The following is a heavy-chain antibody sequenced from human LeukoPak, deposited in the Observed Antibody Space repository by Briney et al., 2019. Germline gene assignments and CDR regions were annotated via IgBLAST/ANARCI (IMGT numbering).Heavy chain of an antibody. CDR3: EREPDSTTGY. Sequence: GGSLRLSCAASGFTFSSYSMNWVRQAPGKGLEWVSYISSSSSTIYYADSVKGRFTISRDNAKNSLYLQMNSLRAEDTAVYYCEREPDSTTGYWGQGTLVTVSS. D-gene: IGHD6-13*01. CDR1: GFTFSSYS. J-gene: IGHJ4*02. V-gene: IGHV3-48*01. CDR2: ISSSSSTI.